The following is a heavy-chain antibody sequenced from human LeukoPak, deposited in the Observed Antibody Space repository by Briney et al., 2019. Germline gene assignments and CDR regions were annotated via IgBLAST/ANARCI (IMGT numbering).Heavy chain of an antibody. V-gene: IGHV4-61*02. CDR1: GGSISSGSYY. CDR3: ARASYSYDINGWVPFDY. J-gene: IGHJ4*02. CDR2: IYTSGST. D-gene: IGHD3-22*01. Sequence: SQTLSLTCTVSGGSISSGSYYWSWIRQPAGKGLEWIGRIYTSGSTNYNPSLKSRVTISGDTSKNQFSLRLSSVTAADTAVYSCARASYSYDINGWVPFDYWGQGTLVTVSS.